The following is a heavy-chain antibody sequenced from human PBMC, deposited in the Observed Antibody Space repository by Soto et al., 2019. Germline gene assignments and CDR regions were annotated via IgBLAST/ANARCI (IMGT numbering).Heavy chain of an antibody. D-gene: IGHD2-15*01. V-gene: IGHV4-39*01. J-gene: IGHJ4*02. Sequence: SETLSLTCTVSGGSISSSSYYWGWTRQPPGKGLEWIGSIYYSGSTYYNPSLKSRVTISVDTSKNQFSLKLSSVTAADTAVYYCARGYCSGGSCYRYWGQGSQVTVSS. CDR1: GGSISSSSYY. CDR3: ARGYCSGGSCYRY. CDR2: IYYSGST.